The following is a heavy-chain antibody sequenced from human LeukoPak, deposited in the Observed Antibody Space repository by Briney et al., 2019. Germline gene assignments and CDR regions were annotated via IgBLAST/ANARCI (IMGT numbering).Heavy chain of an antibody. J-gene: IGHJ4*02. CDR1: GFSLSDYY. V-gene: IGHV3-11*01. D-gene: IGHD1-1*01. CDR3: ARRSYTNHFFDY. CDR2: ISESGAGK. Sequence: PGGSLRLSCAASGFSLSDYYMSWIRQAPGKGLEWVADISESGAGKFYADSVKGRFTISRDNVKKSLYLQMSTLRAEDTAVYYCARRSYTNHFFDYWGQGTLVTVSS.